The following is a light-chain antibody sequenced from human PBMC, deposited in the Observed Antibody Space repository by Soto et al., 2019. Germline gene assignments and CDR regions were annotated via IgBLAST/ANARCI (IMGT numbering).Light chain of an antibody. CDR3: QSYDSSLSAWV. Sequence: QSVLTQPPSVSGAPGQRVTISCTGSSSNIGAGFDVHWYQHLPGTAPKLLIYGTSNRPSGVPDRFSGSKSGASASLAITGLQADDESDYYCQSYDSSLSAWVFGGGTKLTVL. CDR2: GTS. V-gene: IGLV1-40*01. J-gene: IGLJ3*02. CDR1: SSNIGAGFD.